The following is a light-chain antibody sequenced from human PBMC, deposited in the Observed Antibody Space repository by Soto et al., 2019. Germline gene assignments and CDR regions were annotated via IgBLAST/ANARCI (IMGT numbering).Light chain of an antibody. V-gene: IGLV2-23*01. Sequence: QSVLTQPASVSGSPGQSITISCTGTSSDVGSYNLVSWYQQHPGKAPKLMIYEGSKRPSGVSNRFSGSKSGNTASLTISGLQAEDEADYYCCSYAGSSNPHVFGPGTKVTV. J-gene: IGLJ1*01. CDR2: EGS. CDR3: CSYAGSSNPHV. CDR1: SSDVGSYNL.